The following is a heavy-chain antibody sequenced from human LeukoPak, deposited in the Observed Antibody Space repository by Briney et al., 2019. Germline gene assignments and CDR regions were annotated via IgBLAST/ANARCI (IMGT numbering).Heavy chain of an antibody. D-gene: IGHD4/OR15-4a*01. CDR3: AREVPLTNYWYFDL. CDR1: GGSISSSSYY. CDR2: IYYSGST. V-gene: IGHV4-39*07. J-gene: IGHJ2*01. Sequence: SETLSLTCTVSGGSISSSSYYWGWIRQPPGKGLEWIGSIYYSGSTYYNPSLKSRVTISVDTSKNQFSLKLSSVTAADTAVYYCAREVPLTNYWYFDLWGRGTLVTVSS.